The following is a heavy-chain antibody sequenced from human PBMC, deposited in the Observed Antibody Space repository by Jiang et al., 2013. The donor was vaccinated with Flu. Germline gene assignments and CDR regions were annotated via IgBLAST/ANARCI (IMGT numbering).Heavy chain of an antibody. D-gene: IGHD2-15*01. CDR1: GFTFSSYA. Sequence: VQLLESGGGLVQPGGSLRLSCAASGFTFSSYAMSWVRQAPGKGLEWVSAISGSGGSTYYADSVKGRFTISRDNSKNTLYLQMNSLRAEDTAVYYCAKALLDIVVVVAATNYYYYGMDVWGQGP. CDR3: AKALLDIVVVVAATNYYYYGMDV. J-gene: IGHJ6*02. V-gene: IGHV3-23*01. CDR2: ISGSGGST.